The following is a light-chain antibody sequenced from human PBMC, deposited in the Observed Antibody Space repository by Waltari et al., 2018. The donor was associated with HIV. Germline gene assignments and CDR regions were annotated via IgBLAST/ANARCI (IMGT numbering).Light chain of an antibody. J-gene: IGKJ4*01. V-gene: IGKV2D-29*01. CDR1: ETLLHSDGKTY. CDR3: MQSAQFPVT. CDR2: EVS. Sequence: EIVMTQTPPSLSVTPGQAASISCKSSETLLHSDGKTYFYWYVQKNGLPPQLLFYEVSNRFAGVPDRFSGSGSGTDFTLILSRVEAEDVGVYYCMQSAQFPVTFGGGTKVEI.